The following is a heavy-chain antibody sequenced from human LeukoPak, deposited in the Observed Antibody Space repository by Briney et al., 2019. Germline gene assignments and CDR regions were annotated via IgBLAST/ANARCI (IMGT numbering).Heavy chain of an antibody. CDR3: ARGRGGYYFDY. D-gene: IGHD5-12*01. Sequence: ASVKVSCKASGYTFTSYDINWVRQAPGQGLEWMGWINPNSGGTNYAQKFQGRVTMTRDTSISTAYMELSSLRSEDMAVYYCARGRGGYYFDYWGQGTLVTVSS. CDR2: INPNSGGT. V-gene: IGHV1-2*02. J-gene: IGHJ4*02. CDR1: GYTFTSYD.